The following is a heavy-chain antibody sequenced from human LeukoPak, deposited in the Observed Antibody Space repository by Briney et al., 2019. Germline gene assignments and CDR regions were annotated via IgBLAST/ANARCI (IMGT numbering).Heavy chain of an antibody. CDR1: GYIFTGYY. V-gene: IGHV1-2*02. CDR2: ITPNGADT. D-gene: IGHD1-26*01. Sequence: ASVKVSCKASGYIFTGYYIHWVRQAPGQGLEWMGWITPNGADTNYAQKFQGRVTMTRDTSISTAYMELSRLRSDDTAVYYCARVGRSLDAFDIWGQGTMVTVSS. J-gene: IGHJ3*02. CDR3: ARVGRSLDAFDI.